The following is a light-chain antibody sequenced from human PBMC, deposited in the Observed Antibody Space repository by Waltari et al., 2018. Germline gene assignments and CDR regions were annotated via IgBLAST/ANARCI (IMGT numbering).Light chain of an antibody. J-gene: IGKJ1*01. CDR2: AAS. Sequence: DIQMTQSPSSLSASVGDRVTITCRASQGINNSLVWYQQKPGKAPRLLLYAASRLEGGVPTRCGGSGSGTDYTLTISRLQPEDFATYYCQQYYSAGTFGQGTKVEIK. CDR1: QGINNS. V-gene: IGKV1-NL1*01. CDR3: QQYYSAGT.